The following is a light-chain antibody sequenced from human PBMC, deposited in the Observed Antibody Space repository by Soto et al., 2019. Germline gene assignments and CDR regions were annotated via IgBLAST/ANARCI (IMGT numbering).Light chain of an antibody. J-gene: IGKJ2*01. CDR2: KAS. CDR3: QQYNDSFPYT. V-gene: IGKV1-5*03. Sequence: DIQLTQSPSTLSASVGDRVTITCRASQSISTWLAWYQQKPGTAPKLLIYKASTLESGVPSRFSGSRSGTEFTLTVSSLQPDDFATYYCQQYNDSFPYTFGQRTQVDIK. CDR1: QSISTW.